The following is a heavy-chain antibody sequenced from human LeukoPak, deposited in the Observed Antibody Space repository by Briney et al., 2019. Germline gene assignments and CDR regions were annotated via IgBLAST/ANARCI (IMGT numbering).Heavy chain of an antibody. V-gene: IGHV3-23*01. D-gene: IGHD1-26*01. J-gene: IGHJ4*02. CDR3: AKRGIVGATSYLDY. CDR2: ISGSGGDT. CDR1: GFTFSNYA. Sequence: GGSLRLSCAASGFTFSNYAMTWVRQAPGKGLEWVSTISGSGGDTYYGDSVKGRFTISRDNSKNTLYLQMNSLRAEDTAVYYCAKRGIVGATSYLDYWGQGTLVTVSS.